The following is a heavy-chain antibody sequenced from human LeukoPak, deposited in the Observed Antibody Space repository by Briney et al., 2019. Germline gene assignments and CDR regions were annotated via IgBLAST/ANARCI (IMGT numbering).Heavy chain of an antibody. D-gene: IGHD5-12*01. V-gene: IGHV1-46*01. CDR3: ARSRRRGYSGYDSCIDY. CDR2: INPSGGST. CDR1: GYTFTSYY. J-gene: IGHJ4*02. Sequence: ASVKVSCKASGYTFTSYYMHWVRQAPGLGLEWMGIINPSGGSTSYAQKFQGRVTMTRDTSTSTVYMELSSLRSEDTAVYYCARSRRRGYSGYDSCIDYWGQGTLVTVSS.